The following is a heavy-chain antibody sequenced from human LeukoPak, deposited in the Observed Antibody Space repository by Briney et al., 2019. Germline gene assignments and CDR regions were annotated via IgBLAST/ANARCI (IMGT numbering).Heavy chain of an antibody. D-gene: IGHD3-10*01. V-gene: IGHV3-23*01. CDR3: AKEGWFGELIAYFDY. J-gene: IGHJ4*02. Sequence: GESMRLSCAASAFTFSRDAMSWVRQAPGEGLEWVSAISGSGGSTYYADSVKDRFTTSRDNSKNTLYLQMNSLRAEDTAVYYCAKEGWFGELIAYFDYWGQGPLVPVSS. CDR1: AFTFSRDA. CDR2: ISGSGGST.